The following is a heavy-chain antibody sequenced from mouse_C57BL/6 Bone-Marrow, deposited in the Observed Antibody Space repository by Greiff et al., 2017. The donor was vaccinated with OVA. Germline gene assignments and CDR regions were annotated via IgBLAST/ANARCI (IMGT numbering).Heavy chain of an antibody. D-gene: IGHD1-1*01. CDR3: ARPVYYGSSLYAMDY. V-gene: IGHV1-72*01. CDR2: IDPNSGGT. J-gene: IGHJ4*01. Sequence: QVQLQQPGAELVKPGASVKLSCKASGYTFTSYWMHWVKQRPGRGLEWIGRIDPNSGGTKYNEKFKSKATLTVDKHSSTAYMQLSSLTSEDSAVYYCARPVYYGSSLYAMDYWGQGTSVTVSS. CDR1: GYTFTSYW.